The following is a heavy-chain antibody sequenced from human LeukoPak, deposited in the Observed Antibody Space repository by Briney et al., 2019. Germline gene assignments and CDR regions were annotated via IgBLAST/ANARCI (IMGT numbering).Heavy chain of an antibody. D-gene: IGHD3-22*01. CDR2: ISYDGSNK. V-gene: IGHV3-30-3*01. CDR1: GFTFSSFW. CDR3: ARDPIITMIVVVTQVGAFDI. Sequence: PGGSLRLSCAVSGFTFSSFWMTWVRQAPGKGLEWVAVISYDGSNKYYADSVKGRFTISRDNSKNTLYLQMNSLRAEDTAVYYCARDPIITMIVVVTQVGAFDIWGQGTMVTVSS. J-gene: IGHJ3*02.